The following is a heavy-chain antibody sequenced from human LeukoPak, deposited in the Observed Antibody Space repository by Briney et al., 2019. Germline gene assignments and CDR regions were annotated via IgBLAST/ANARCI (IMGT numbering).Heavy chain of an antibody. D-gene: IGHD3-22*01. V-gene: IGHV4-59*01. CDR3: ARGGYYYDSSGSFDY. CDR1: GGSISSYY. Sequence: PSETLSLTCTVPGGSISSYYWSWIRQPPGKGLEWIGYIYYSGSTNYNPSLKSRVTISVDTSKNQFSLKLSSVTAADTAVYYCARGGYYYDSSGSFDYWGQGTLVTVSS. J-gene: IGHJ4*02. CDR2: IYYSGST.